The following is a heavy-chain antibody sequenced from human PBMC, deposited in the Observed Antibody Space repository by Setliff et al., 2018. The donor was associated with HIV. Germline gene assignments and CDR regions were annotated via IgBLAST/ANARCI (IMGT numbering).Heavy chain of an antibody. CDR1: GGSVSSTNW. V-gene: IGHV4-4*02. J-gene: IGHJ4*02. CDR3: ASAAISVGGTHEY. D-gene: IGHD3-9*01. CDR2: IYHSGST. Sequence: SETLSLTCAVSGGSVSSTNWWSWVRQPPGKGLEWIGEIYHSGSTHYNPSLKSRVTISVDKSKNQFSLNLISVTAADTAVYYCASAAISVGGTHEYWGQGTLVTVSS.